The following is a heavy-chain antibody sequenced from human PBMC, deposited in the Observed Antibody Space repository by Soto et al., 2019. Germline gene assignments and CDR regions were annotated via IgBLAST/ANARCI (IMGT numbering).Heavy chain of an antibody. V-gene: IGHV3-21*01. CDR2: ISRTSSYI. J-gene: IGHJ4*02. CDR1: GFTFSTYA. Sequence: EVQLVESGGGLVKPGGSLRLSCAASGFTFSTYAMNWVRQAPGKGLEWVSSISRTSSYIYYADAVKGRFTISRDNAKNSLYLQMNSLRAEDTAVYYCARKPGELLHPDWGQGTLVTVSS. D-gene: IGHD1-26*01. CDR3: ARKPGELLHPD.